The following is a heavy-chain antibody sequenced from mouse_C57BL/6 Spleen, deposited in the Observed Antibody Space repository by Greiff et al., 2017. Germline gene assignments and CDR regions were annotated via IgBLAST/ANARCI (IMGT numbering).Heavy chain of an antibody. CDR2: INPNNGGT. D-gene: IGHD1-1*01. CDR3: ARLYYYGSKEYYFDY. V-gene: IGHV1-22*01. J-gene: IGHJ2*01. Sequence: EVHLQESGPELVKPGASVKMSCKASGYTFADYNMHWVKQSHGKSLEWIGYINPNNGGTSYNQKFKGKATLTVNKSSSTAYMELRSLTSEDSAVYYCARLYYYGSKEYYFDYWGQGTTLTVSS. CDR1: GYTFADYN.